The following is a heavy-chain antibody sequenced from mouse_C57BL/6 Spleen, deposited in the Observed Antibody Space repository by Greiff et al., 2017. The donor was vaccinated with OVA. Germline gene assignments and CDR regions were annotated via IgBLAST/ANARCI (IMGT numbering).Heavy chain of an antibody. J-gene: IGHJ3*01. CDR2: IDPEDGEP. Sequence: VQLQQSGAELVKPGASVKLSCTASGFNFNDYYMHWVKQRTEQGLEWIGMIDPEDGEPKYAPKFQGKATITSDTSSNTAYLQLSSLTSEDTAVYYCARVYDGYYGGFAYWGQGTLVTVSA. CDR1: GFNFNDYY. D-gene: IGHD2-3*01. V-gene: IGHV14-2*01. CDR3: ARVYDGYYGGFAY.